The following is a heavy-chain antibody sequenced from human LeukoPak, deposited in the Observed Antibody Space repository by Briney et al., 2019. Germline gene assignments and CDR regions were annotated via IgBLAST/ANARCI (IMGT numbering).Heavy chain of an antibody. Sequence: GGSLRLSCAASGFTFSSYAMHWVRQAPGKGLEWVAVISYDGSNKYYADSVKGRFTISRDNSKNTLYLQMNSLRAEDTAVYYCARVNDVAYCGGDCYYTHYYFDYWGQGTLVTVSS. J-gene: IGHJ4*02. CDR1: GFTFSSYA. D-gene: IGHD2-21*02. V-gene: IGHV3-30-3*01. CDR2: ISYDGSNK. CDR3: ARVNDVAYCGGDCYYTHYYFDY.